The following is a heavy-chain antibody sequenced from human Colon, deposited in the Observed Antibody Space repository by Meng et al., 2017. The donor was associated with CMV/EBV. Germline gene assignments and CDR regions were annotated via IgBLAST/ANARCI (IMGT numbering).Heavy chain of an antibody. V-gene: IGHV1-69*04. Sequence: SLKVSCKAPAGTFYSYAVSWFRQAPGQGPEWVAKISPVLGLTNYAQKFEGRLTVTADTSTTTAYVELTILTLDDTARYYCVTQSMSGQPYLHSWGQGTLVTVSS. D-gene: IGHD2/OR15-2a*01. J-gene: IGHJ1*01. CDR1: AGTFYSYA. CDR3: VTQSMSGQPYLHS. CDR2: ISPVLGLT.